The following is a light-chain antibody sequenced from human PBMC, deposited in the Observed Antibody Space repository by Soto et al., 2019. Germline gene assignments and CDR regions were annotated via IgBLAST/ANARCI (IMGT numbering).Light chain of an antibody. J-gene: IGLJ2*01. CDR3: AAWDDSLNGVV. Sequence: QSVLTQSPSASGTPGQRVTISCSGGSSNIGTNTVNWYQQISGAAPKLLIYSYNERPSGVPDRFSGPKSGTSASLAISGLQSEDEGDYYCAAWDDSLNGVVFGGGTQLTVL. V-gene: IGLV1-44*01. CDR1: SSNIGTNT. CDR2: SYN.